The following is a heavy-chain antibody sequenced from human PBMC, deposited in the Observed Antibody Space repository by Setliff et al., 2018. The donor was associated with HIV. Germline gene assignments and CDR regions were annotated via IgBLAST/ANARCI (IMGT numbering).Heavy chain of an antibody. CDR1: GYTFINYA. CDR2: INTNTGNP. Sequence: GASVKVSCKASGYTFINYAMNWVRQAPGQGLEWMGWINTNTGNPTYAQGFTGRFVFSLDTSVSTAYLQISSLKAEDTAVYYCARDVKYYYASSGYYYSYYWGQGTLVTVSS. V-gene: IGHV7-4-1*02. J-gene: IGHJ4*02. CDR3: ARDVKYYYASSGYYYSYY. D-gene: IGHD3-22*01.